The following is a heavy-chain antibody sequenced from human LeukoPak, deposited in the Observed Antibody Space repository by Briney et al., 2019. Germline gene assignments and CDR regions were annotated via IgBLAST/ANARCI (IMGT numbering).Heavy chain of an antibody. V-gene: IGHV4-34*01. CDR1: GGSFSGYY. CDR3: ARGYSSSWYPNWFDP. J-gene: IGHJ5*02. CDR2: INHSGST. D-gene: IGHD6-13*01. Sequence: SETLSLTCAVYGGSFSGYYWSWIRQPPGKGLEWIGEINHSGSTNYNPSLTSRVTISVDTSKNQFSLKLSSVTAADTAVYYCARGYSSSWYPNWFDPWGQGTLVTVSS.